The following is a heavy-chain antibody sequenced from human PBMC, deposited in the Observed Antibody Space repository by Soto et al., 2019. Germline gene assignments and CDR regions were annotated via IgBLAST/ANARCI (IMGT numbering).Heavy chain of an antibody. Sequence: QVQLVQSGAEVKKPGSSAKVSCKASGGTFSSYTISWVRQAPGQGLEWMGRIIPILGIANYAQKFQGRVTITADKSTSTAYMELSSLRSEDTAVYYCARGLESVVVVYYYYGMDVWGQGTTVTVSS. D-gene: IGHD2-15*01. CDR2: IIPILGIA. J-gene: IGHJ6*02. CDR3: ARGLESVVVVYYYYGMDV. CDR1: GGTFSSYT. V-gene: IGHV1-69*02.